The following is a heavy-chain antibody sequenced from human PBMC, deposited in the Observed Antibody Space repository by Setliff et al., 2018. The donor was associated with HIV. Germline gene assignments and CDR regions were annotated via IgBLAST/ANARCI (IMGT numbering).Heavy chain of an antibody. CDR1: GGSIGSGGYS. D-gene: IGHD2-15*01. Sequence: SETRSLTCAVSGGSIGSGGYSWSWIRQPPGRGLEWVGYIYHVGGTYYNPSLRSRVTISVDRSKNLFSLKLTSVTAADTAVYYCAKGPVSGVDLWGQGTLVTVSS. CDR3: AKGPVSGVDL. V-gene: IGHV4-30-2*01. J-gene: IGHJ5*02. CDR2: IYHVGGT.